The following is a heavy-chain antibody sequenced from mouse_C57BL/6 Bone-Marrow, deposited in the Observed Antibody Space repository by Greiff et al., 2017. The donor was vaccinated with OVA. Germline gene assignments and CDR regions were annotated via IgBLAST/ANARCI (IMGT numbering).Heavy chain of an antibody. V-gene: IGHV1-61*01. CDR1: GYTFTSYW. CDR3: ARGGGGFDY. Sequence: VQLQQPGAELVRPGSSVKLSCKASGYTFTSYWMDWVKQRPGQGLEWIGNIYPSDSETHYNQKFKDKATLTVDKSSSTAYMQLSSLTSEDSAVYYGARGGGGFDYWGQGTTLTVSS. CDR2: IYPSDSET. J-gene: IGHJ2*01.